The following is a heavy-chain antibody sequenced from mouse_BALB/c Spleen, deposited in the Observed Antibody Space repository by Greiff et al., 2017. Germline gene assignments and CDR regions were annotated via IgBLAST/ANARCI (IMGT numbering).Heavy chain of an antibody. Sequence: VQLHQSGAELVRPGSSVKISCKASGYAFSSYWMNWVKQRPGQGLEWIGQIYPGDGDTNYNGKFKGKATLTADKSSSTAYMQLSSLTSEDSAVYFCATGTDYAMDYWGQGTSVTVSS. J-gene: IGHJ4*01. CDR2: IYPGDGDT. V-gene: IGHV1-80*01. CDR3: ATGTDYAMDY. CDR1: GYAFSSYW. D-gene: IGHD4-1*01.